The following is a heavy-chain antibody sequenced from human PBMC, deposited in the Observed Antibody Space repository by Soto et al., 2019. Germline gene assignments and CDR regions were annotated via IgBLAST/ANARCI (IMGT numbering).Heavy chain of an antibody. J-gene: IGHJ4*02. Sequence: PSETLSLTCTVSGGSISSYYWSWIRQPPGKGLEWIGYIYYSGSTNYNPSLKSRVTISVDTSKNQFSLKLSSVTAADTAVYYCARLGTIAVAGSFDYWGQGTLVTVSS. CDR3: ARLGTIAVAGSFDY. V-gene: IGHV4-59*08. D-gene: IGHD6-19*01. CDR2: IYYSGST. CDR1: GGSISSYY.